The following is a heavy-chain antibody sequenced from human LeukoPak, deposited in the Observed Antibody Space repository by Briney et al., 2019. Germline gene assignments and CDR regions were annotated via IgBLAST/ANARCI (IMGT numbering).Heavy chain of an antibody. CDR1: GFTFSRYA. CDR2: ISYDGSKK. V-gene: IGHV3-30-3*01. J-gene: IGHJ4*02. CDR3: ARDSSDY. Sequence: GTSLRLSCAVSGFTFSRYAMHWVRQAPGKGLEWVAVISYDGSKKAGSVKGRFTISRDNSKNTLYLQMTSLRAEDTAVYYCARDSSDYWGQGTLVTVSS.